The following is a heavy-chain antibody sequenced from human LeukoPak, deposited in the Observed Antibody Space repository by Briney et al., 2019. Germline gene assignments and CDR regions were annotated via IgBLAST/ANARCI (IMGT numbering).Heavy chain of an antibody. CDR3: AKDSQSTGYYMDV. Sequence: QPGGSLRLSCAASGFTFSSYGMHWVRQAPGKGLEWVAVIRYDGSNKYFADSAKGRFTTSRDNSKHTLYLQVNSLRPEDTAVYYCAKDSQSTGYYMDVWGKGTTVTVSS. J-gene: IGHJ6*03. CDR1: GFTFSSYG. CDR2: IRYDGSNK. D-gene: IGHD1-14*01. V-gene: IGHV3-30*02.